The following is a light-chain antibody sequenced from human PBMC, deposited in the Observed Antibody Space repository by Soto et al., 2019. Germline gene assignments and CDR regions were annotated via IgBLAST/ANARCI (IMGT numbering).Light chain of an antibody. CDR2: SNN. J-gene: IGLJ1*01. CDR3: AAWDDSLNGYV. V-gene: IGLV1-44*01. Sequence: SVLTQPPSASGTPGQRVTISCSGSSSNIGSNTVNWYKQLPGTAPKLLIYSNNQWPSGVPDRFSGSKSGTSASLAISGLQSEDEADYFCAAWDDSLNGYVFGTGTKVTVL. CDR1: SSNIGSNT.